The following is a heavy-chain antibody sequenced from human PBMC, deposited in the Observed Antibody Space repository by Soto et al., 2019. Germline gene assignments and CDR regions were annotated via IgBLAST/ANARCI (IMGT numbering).Heavy chain of an antibody. CDR1: DYSISSGYF. CDR3: VRLVDIEATIGWFDP. Sequence: PSETLSHTCVVSDYSISSGYFWAWIRQPPGEGLEWIGKIYLDGTTSYNPSLNGRVTISVDTSKNQFSLKLTSVIAADTAVYYCVRLVDIEATIGWFDPWGQGTLVTVSS. D-gene: IGHD5-12*01. J-gene: IGHJ5*02. CDR2: IYLDGTT. V-gene: IGHV4-38-2*01.